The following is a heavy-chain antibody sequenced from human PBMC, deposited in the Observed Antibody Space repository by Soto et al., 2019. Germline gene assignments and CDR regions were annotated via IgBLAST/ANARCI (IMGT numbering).Heavy chain of an antibody. CDR1: GGSFSGYY. CDR3: ARVDHRGYFSVLTDF. Sequence: PSETLSLTCAVYGGSFSGYYWSWIRQPPGKGLEWIGEINHSGSTNYNPSLKSRVTISVDTSKNQFSLSLSSLTAADTAVYYCARVDHRGYFSVLTDFWGQGILVTVSS. J-gene: IGHJ4*02. V-gene: IGHV4-34*01. CDR2: INHSGST. D-gene: IGHD3-10*02.